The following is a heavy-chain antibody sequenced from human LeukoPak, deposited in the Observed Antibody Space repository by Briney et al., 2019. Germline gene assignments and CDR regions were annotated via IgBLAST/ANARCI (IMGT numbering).Heavy chain of an antibody. CDR2: IYHSGST. V-gene: IGHV4-38-2*02. J-gene: IGHJ4*02. CDR1: GYSISSGYY. CDR3: ARDLPPHDFWSGYYTYFDY. D-gene: IGHD3-3*01. Sequence: SETLSLTCTVSGYSISSGYYWGWIRQPPGKGLEWIGSIYHSGSTYYNPSLKSRVTISVDTSKNQFSLKLSSVTAADTAVYYCARDLPPHDFWSGYYTYFDYWGQGTLVTVSS.